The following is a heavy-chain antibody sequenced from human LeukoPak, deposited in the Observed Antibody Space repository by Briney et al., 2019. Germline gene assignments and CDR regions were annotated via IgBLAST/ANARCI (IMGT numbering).Heavy chain of an antibody. CDR3: VRDVWGDRDGFFDN. V-gene: IGHV3-30*04. D-gene: IGHD5-24*01. J-gene: IGHJ4*02. CDR2: ISYDGSDK. Sequence: AGGSLRLSCAASGFTFSNYVMHWVRQAPGKGLEWVAIISYDGSDKHYADSVKGRFTISRDNSKNTLYLQMNSLRAEDTAVYYCVRDVWGDRDGFFDNWGQGTLVTVSS. CDR1: GFTFSNYV.